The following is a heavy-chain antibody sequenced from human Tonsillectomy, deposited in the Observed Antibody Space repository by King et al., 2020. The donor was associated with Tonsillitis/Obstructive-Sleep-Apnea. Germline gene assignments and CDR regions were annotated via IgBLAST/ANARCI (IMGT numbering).Heavy chain of an antibody. D-gene: IGHD3-10*01. CDR3: ARVNSGSYYNPALWYYYYMDV. CDR1: GFTFSDYR. Sequence: VQLVESGGGLVKPGGSLRLSCAASGFTFSDYRMNWVRQAPGKGLEWVSSISSSGSYIYYADSVKGRFTISRDNAKNSLYLHMNSLRAEDTAVYYCARVNSGSYYNPALWYYYYMDVWGKGTTVTVSS. J-gene: IGHJ6*03. V-gene: IGHV3-21*01. CDR2: ISSSGSYI.